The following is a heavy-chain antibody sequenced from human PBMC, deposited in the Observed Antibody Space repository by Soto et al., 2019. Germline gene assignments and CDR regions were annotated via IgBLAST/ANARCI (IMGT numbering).Heavy chain of an antibody. CDR2: INPSGGST. D-gene: IGHD3-22*01. Sequence: ASVKVSCKASGYTFTSYYMHWVRQAPGQGLEWMGIINPSGGSTSYTQKFQGRVTMTRDTSTSTVYMELSSLRSEDTAVYYCAGYYYDSSGYIAGNYWGQGTLVTVSS. CDR1: GYTFTSYY. V-gene: IGHV1-46*03. CDR3: AGYYYDSSGYIAGNY. J-gene: IGHJ4*02.